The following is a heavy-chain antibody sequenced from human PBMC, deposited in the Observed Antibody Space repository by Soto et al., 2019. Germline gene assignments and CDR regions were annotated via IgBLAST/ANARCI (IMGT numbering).Heavy chain of an antibody. CDR1: GFTFSNYA. D-gene: IGHD1-26*01. Sequence: VGSLRLSCTASGFTFSNYAMSWVRQAPGKGLEWVSAITRTDSTYYADSVKGRFTIPRDNSRNTLYLQMNSLGAEDAALYYCAKALVGEVGATDYWGQGTLVTVSS. V-gene: IGHV3-23*01. CDR3: AKALVGEVGATDY. J-gene: IGHJ4*02. CDR2: ITRTDST.